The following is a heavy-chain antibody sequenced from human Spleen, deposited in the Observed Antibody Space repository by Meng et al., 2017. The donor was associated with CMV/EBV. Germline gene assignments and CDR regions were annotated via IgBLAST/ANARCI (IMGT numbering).Heavy chain of an antibody. J-gene: IGHJ5*02. D-gene: IGHD2-15*01. V-gene: IGHV4-4*02. CDR3: ARLVVAATEEWFDP. CDR1: GGSSSSSNW. Sequence: VSGGSSSSSNWWSWVRQPPGKGLEWIGEIYHSGSTNYNPSLKSRVTISVDKSKNQFSLKLSSVTAADTAVYYCARLVVAATEEWFDPWGQGTLVTVSP. CDR2: IYHSGST.